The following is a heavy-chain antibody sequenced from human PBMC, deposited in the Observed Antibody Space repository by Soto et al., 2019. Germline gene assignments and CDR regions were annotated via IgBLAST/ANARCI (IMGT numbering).Heavy chain of an antibody. J-gene: IGHJ4*02. Sequence: SETLSLTCAVYGGSFSGYYWTWIRQPPGTGLEWIGEINHSGSTNYNPSLKSRVTISVDTSKNQFSLKLSSVTAADTAVYYCARAEYYDSSGLVYWGQGTLVTVPS. CDR1: GGSFSGYY. CDR2: INHSGST. D-gene: IGHD3-22*01. V-gene: IGHV4-34*01. CDR3: ARAEYYDSSGLVY.